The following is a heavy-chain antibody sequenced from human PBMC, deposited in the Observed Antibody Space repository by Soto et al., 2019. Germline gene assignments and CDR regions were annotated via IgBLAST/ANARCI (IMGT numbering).Heavy chain of an antibody. Sequence: QLQLQESGPGLVKPSETLSLTCTVSGGSISSSSYYWGWIRQPPGKGLEWIGSIYYSGSTYYNPSLKSRVTISVDTSKNQFSLKLSSVTAADTAVYYCARRGGLLERRGNWFDPWGQGTLVTVSS. J-gene: IGHJ5*02. V-gene: IGHV4-39*01. D-gene: IGHD1-1*01. CDR1: GGSISSSSYY. CDR3: ARRGGLLERRGNWFDP. CDR2: IYYSGST.